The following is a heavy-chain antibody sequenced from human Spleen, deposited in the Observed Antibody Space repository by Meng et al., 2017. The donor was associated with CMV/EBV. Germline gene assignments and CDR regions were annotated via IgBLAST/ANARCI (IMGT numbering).Heavy chain of an antibody. CDR2: KYYGRST. J-gene: IGHJ4*02. CDR1: GGSINRGGYY. CDR3: ARLPRANCGGDCYFDY. Sequence: LRLSCTVSGGSINRGGYYWSWIRQHPGKGLEWIGYKYYGRSTNYNPSLQSRVSISVDTSKNQFSLKLNSVTAADTAVYYCARLPRANCGGDCYFDYWGQGTLVTVSS. D-gene: IGHD2-21*01. V-gene: IGHV4-31*03.